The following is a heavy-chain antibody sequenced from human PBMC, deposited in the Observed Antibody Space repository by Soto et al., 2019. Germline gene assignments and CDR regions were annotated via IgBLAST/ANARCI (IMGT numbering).Heavy chain of an antibody. CDR3: AKKYYYDSSGYRRPDYYYYGMDV. Sequence: GGSLRLSCAASGFTFSSYAMSWVRQAPGKGLEWVSAISGSGGSTYYADSVKGRFTISRDNSKNTLYLQMNSLRAEDTAVYYCAKKYYYDSSGYRRPDYYYYGMDVWGQGSTVTVSS. CDR1: GFTFSSYA. D-gene: IGHD3-22*01. J-gene: IGHJ6*02. CDR2: ISGSGGST. V-gene: IGHV3-23*01.